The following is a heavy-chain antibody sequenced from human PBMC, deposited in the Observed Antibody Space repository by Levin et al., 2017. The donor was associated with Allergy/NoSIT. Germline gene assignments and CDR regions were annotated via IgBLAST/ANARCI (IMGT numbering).Heavy chain of an antibody. CDR1: GFTFSSYG. J-gene: IGHJ6*03. Sequence: GGSLRLSCAASGFTFSSYGMHWVRQAPGKGLEWVAVISYDGNNKYYADSVKGRFTISRDNSKNTLYLQMNSLRAEDTAVYYCAKVPEGLLWFGEPEDYYMDVWGKGTTVTVSS. V-gene: IGHV3-30*18. CDR3: AKVPEGLLWFGEPEDYYMDV. CDR2: ISYDGNNK. D-gene: IGHD3-10*01.